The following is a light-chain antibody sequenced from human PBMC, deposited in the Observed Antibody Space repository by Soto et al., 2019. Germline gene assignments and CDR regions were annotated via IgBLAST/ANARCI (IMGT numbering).Light chain of an antibody. CDR3: MQGTHWPPT. V-gene: IGKV2-30*01. Sequence: DVVMTQSPLSLPVTLGQSASNSCRSSQSVVYSDGIAYLSWFQQRPGQSPRRLIYKASNRDSGVPDRFSGSGSGTDFTLTISRVEAEDVGVYYCMQGTHWPPTFGRGTKVEIK. CDR1: QSVVYSDGIAY. J-gene: IGKJ1*01. CDR2: KAS.